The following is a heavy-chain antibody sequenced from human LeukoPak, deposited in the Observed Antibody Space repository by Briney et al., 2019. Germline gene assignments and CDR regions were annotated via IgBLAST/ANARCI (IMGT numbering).Heavy chain of an antibody. CDR2: ISHDGNDQ. Sequence: SGGSLRLSCAAPGFTFSTYEMHWVRQAPGKGLEWVAVISHDGNDQYYADSVKGRFTISRDNSKNALYLQMNSLRLEDTAVYYCARDRDCSRTSCFNAFDVWGQGTMAIVSS. V-gene: IGHV3-30*04. D-gene: IGHD2-2*01. CDR1: GFTFSTYE. CDR3: ARDRDCSRTSCFNAFDV. J-gene: IGHJ3*01.